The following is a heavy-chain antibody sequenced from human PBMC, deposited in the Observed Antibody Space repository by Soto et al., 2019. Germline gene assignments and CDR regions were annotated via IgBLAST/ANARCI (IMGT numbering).Heavy chain of an antibody. J-gene: IGHJ3*02. CDR2: VISDGSST. V-gene: IGHV3-74*01. Sequence: GGSLRLSCAASGFTLNGYWMHWVRQAPGKGPVWVSGVISDGSSTRYADSVKGRSTISRDNAKNTLYLQMNSLRAEDTAVYYCTRSRYDDAFDMWGQGTVVTVSS. CDR3: TRSRYDDAFDM. CDR1: GFTLNGYW. D-gene: IGHD3-9*01.